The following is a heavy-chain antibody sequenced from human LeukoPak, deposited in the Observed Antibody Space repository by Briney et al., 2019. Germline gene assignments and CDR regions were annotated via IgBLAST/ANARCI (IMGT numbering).Heavy chain of an antibody. CDR1: GLTFSRYW. Sequence: PGGSLRLSCAASGLTFSRYWMSWVRQAPGKGLEWVSAISGSGGSTYYADSVKGRFTISRDNSKNTLYLQMNSLRAEDTAVYYCAKGFEYFQHWGQGTLVTVSS. CDR3: AKGFEYFQH. J-gene: IGHJ1*01. V-gene: IGHV3-23*01. CDR2: ISGSGGST.